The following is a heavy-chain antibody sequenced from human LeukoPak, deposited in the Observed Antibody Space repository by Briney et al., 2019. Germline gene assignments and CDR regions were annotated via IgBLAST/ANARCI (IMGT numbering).Heavy chain of an antibody. Sequence: PSETLSLTCTVSGGSISRYYWSWIRQPPGKGLEWIGYIYYSGSTNYNPSLKSRVTISVDTSENQLSMKLSSVTASDTAVYYCARGWNSAPDYWGQETLVTVSS. CDR3: ARGWNSAPDY. CDR2: IYYSGST. D-gene: IGHD1-7*01. V-gene: IGHV4-59*01. CDR1: GGSISRYY. J-gene: IGHJ4*02.